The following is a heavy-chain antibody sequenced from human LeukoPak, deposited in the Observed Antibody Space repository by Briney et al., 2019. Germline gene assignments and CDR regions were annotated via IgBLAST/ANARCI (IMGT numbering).Heavy chain of an antibody. D-gene: IGHD6-13*01. CDR3: ARDSSRIAAAGVALFDY. V-gene: IGHV3-30*03. CDR2: ISYDGSNK. Sequence: GGSLRLSCAASGFTFSSYWMHWVRQAPGKGLVWVAVISYDGSNKYYADSVKGRFTISRDNSKNTLYLQMNSLRAEDTAVYYCARDSSRIAAAGVALFDYWGQGTLVTVSS. J-gene: IGHJ4*02. CDR1: GFTFSSYW.